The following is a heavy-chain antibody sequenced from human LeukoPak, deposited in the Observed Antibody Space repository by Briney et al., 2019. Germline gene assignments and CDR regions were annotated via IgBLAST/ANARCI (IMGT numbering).Heavy chain of an antibody. V-gene: IGHV3-33*08. CDR1: GFTFSSSW. CDR2: IWYDGSNK. Sequence: GGSLRLSCAASGFTFSSSWMTWVRQAPGKGLEWVAFIWYDGSNKYYTDSVKGRFTISRDNSKNTLYLQMNSLRAEDTAVYYCAGDRATSYFDYWGQGALVTISS. CDR3: AGDRATSYFDY. J-gene: IGHJ4*02. D-gene: IGHD1-26*01.